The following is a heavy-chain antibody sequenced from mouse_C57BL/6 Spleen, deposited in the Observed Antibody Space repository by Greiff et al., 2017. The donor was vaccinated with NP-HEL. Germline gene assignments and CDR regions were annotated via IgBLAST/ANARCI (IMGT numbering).Heavy chain of an antibody. Sequence: EVKVEESGPGLVKPSQSLSLTCSVTGYSITSGYYWNWIRQFPGNKLEWMGYISYDGSNNYNPSLKNRISITRDTSKNQFFLKLNSVTTEDTATYYCASYYGSSYPLYAMDYWGQGTSVTVSS. CDR3: ASYYGSSYPLYAMDY. J-gene: IGHJ4*01. D-gene: IGHD1-1*01. CDR2: ISYDGSN. V-gene: IGHV3-6*01. CDR1: GYSITSGYY.